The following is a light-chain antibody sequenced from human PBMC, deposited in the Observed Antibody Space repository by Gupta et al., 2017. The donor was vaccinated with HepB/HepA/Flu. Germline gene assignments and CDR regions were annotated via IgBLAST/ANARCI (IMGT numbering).Light chain of an antibody. J-gene: IGKJ1*01. CDR2: GAS. Sequence: EIVLTQSPGTRSLSPGERATLSCRASQSISSSYLAWYQQKPGQAPRLLIYGASSRAAGVPDRFSGSGSGRDFSLTISRLEPEDFAVYFCQQYGRSPWKFGEGTKVEI. CDR1: QSISSSY. CDR3: QQYGRSPWK. V-gene: IGKV3-20*01.